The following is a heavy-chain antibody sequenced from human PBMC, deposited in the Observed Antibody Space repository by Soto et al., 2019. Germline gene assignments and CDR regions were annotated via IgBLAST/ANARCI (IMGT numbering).Heavy chain of an antibody. D-gene: IGHD1-26*01. CDR1: GGSISSGGYY. Sequence: KPSETLSLTCTVSGGSISSGGYYWSWIRQHPGKGLEWIGYIYYSGSTYYNPSLKSRVTISVDTSKNQFSLKLSSVTAADTAVYYCARERSGGHQDFDYWGQGTLVTVSS. J-gene: IGHJ4*02. CDR3: ARERSGGHQDFDY. CDR2: IYYSGST. V-gene: IGHV4-31*03.